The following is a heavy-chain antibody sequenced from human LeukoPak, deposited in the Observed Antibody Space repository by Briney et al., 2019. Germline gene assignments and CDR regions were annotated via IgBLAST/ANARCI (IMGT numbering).Heavy chain of an antibody. CDR2: ISYDGSNK. J-gene: IGHJ6*03. CDR1: GFTFSSYA. Sequence: GGSLRLSCAASGFTFSSYAMHWVRQAPGKGLEWVAVISYDGSNKYYADSVKGRFTISRDNSKNTLYLQMNSLRAEDTAVYYCARDQTADYYYYYYMDVWGKGTTVTVSS. CDR3: ARDQTADYYYYYYMDV. V-gene: IGHV3-30*04.